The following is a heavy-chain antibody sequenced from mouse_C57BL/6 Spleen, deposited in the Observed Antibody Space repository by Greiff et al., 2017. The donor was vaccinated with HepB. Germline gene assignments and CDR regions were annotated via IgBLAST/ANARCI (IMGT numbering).Heavy chain of an antibody. V-gene: IGHV1-18*01. CDR2: INPNNGGT. Sequence: VHVKQSGPELVKPGASVKIPCKASGYTFTDYNMDWVKQSHGKSLEWIGDINPNNGGTIYNQKFKGKATLTVDKSSSTAYMELRSLTSEDTAVYYCARRRDYFYAMDYWGQGTSVTVSS. CDR1: GYTFTDYN. D-gene: IGHD1-1*01. CDR3: ARRRDYFYAMDY. J-gene: IGHJ4*01.